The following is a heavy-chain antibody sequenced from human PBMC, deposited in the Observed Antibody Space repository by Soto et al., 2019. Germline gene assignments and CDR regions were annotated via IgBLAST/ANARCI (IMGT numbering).Heavy chain of an antibody. CDR2: ISYDGSNK. Sequence: QVQLVESGGGVVQPGRSLRLSCAASGFTFSSYGMHWVRQAPGKGLEWVAVISYDGSNKYYADSVKGRFTISRDNSKNTLYLQMNSLRAEDTAVYYCAKDPGGRRAFPYWYFDLWGRGTLVPVSS. D-gene: IGHD1-1*01. J-gene: IGHJ2*01. CDR1: GFTFSSYG. V-gene: IGHV3-30*18. CDR3: AKDPGGRRAFPYWYFDL.